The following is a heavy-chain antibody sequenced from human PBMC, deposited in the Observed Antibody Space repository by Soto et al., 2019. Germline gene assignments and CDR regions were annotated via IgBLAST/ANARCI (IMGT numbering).Heavy chain of an antibody. V-gene: IGHV3-30*18. D-gene: IGHD1-26*01. Sequence: QVQLVESGGGVVQPGRSLRLSCAASGFTFSSYGMHWVRQAPGKGLEWVAVISYDGSNKYYADSVKGRFTISRENSKNTLYLQMNGLRAEDTAVYYCAKDQDGGVGAVGGMDVWGQGTTVTVSS. CDR2: ISYDGSNK. J-gene: IGHJ6*02. CDR1: GFTFSSYG. CDR3: AKDQDGGVGAVGGMDV.